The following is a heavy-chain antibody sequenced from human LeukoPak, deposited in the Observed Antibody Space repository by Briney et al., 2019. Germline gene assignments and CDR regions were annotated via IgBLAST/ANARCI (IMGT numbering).Heavy chain of an antibody. CDR1: GFTFSSYG. CDR2: IWYDGSNK. V-gene: IGHV3-33*01. D-gene: IGHD3-22*01. J-gene: IGHJ6*03. CDR3: ARDTDDTDMDV. Sequence: GGSLRLSCAASGFTFSSYGMHWVRQAPGKGLEWVAVIWYDGSNKYYADSVKGRFTISRDNSKNTLYLQMNSLRAEDTAVYYCARDTDDTDMDVWSKGTTVTVSS.